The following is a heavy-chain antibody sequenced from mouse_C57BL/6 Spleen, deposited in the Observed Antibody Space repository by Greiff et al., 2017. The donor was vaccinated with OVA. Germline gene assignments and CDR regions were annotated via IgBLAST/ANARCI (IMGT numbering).Heavy chain of an antibody. CDR3: ARSYYGSSYYWYFDV. CDR1: GYTFTNYW. V-gene: IGHV1-63*01. D-gene: IGHD1-1*01. J-gene: IGHJ1*03. CDR2: IYPGGGYT. Sequence: QVHVKQSGAELVRPGTSVKMSCKASGYTFTNYWIGWAKQRPGHGLEWIGDIYPGGGYTNYNEKFKGKATLTADKSSSTAYMQFSSLTSEDSAIYYCARSYYGSSYYWYFDVWGTGTTVTVSS.